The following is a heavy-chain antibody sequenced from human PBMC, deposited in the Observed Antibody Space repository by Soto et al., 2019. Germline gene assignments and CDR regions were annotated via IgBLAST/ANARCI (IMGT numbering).Heavy chain of an antibody. Sequence: QVQLVQSGAEVKKPGSSVKVSCKASGDTFSNYTISWVRQVPGQGLEWMGRIIPILNIANYAQKLQGRVTITADKSTSTAYMELSSLRSEDTAVYYCARVSEMGTVTKGYYYYMDVWGNGTTVTVSS. CDR2: IIPILNIA. V-gene: IGHV1-69*02. J-gene: IGHJ6*03. D-gene: IGHD4-17*01. CDR3: ARVSEMGTVTKGYYYYMDV. CDR1: GDTFSNYT.